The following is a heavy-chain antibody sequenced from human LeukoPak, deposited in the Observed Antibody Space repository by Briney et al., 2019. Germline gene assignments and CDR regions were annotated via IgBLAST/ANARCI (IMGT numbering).Heavy chain of an antibody. CDR2: ISGSGGST. Sequence: GGSLRLSCAASGFTFSSYAMSWVRQAPGKGLGWVSAISGSGGSTYYADSVKGRFTISRDNSKNTLYLQMNSPRAEDTAVYYCAKVDTAMGGYFDYWGQGTLVTVSS. J-gene: IGHJ4*02. V-gene: IGHV3-23*01. D-gene: IGHD5-18*01. CDR3: AKVDTAMGGYFDY. CDR1: GFTFSSYA.